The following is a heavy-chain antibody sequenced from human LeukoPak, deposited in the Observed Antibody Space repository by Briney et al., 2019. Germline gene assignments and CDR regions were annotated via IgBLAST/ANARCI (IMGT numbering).Heavy chain of an antibody. CDR3: ARDSVSSWTSERYGMDV. J-gene: IGHJ6*02. CDR2: IYHSGST. V-gene: IGHV4-30-2*01. CDR1: GGSISSGGYS. Sequence: PPETLSLTCAVSGGSISSGGYSWSWIRQPPGKGLEWIGYIYHSGSTYYNPSLKSRVTISVDRSKNQFSLKLSSVTAADTAVYYCARDSVSSWTSERYGMDVWGQGTTVTVSS. D-gene: IGHD6-13*01.